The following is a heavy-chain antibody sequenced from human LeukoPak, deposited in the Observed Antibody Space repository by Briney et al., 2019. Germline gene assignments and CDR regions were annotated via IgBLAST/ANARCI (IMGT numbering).Heavy chain of an antibody. Sequence: GGSLRLSCTASGFTFDDYAMHWVRHAPGKGLEWVSGISWNSGSIGYVDSVKGRFTISRDNAKNSLYLQMNSLRAEDTAVYYCARDLYSSSWYYFDYWGQGTPVTVSS. J-gene: IGHJ4*02. CDR2: ISWNSGSI. D-gene: IGHD6-13*01. V-gene: IGHV3-9*01. CDR1: GFTFDDYA. CDR3: ARDLYSSSWYYFDY.